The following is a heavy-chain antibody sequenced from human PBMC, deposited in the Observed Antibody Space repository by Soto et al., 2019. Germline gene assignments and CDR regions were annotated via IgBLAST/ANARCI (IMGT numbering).Heavy chain of an antibody. D-gene: IGHD3-22*01. CDR2: INPSGGST. V-gene: IGHV1-46*01. CDR3: ARAGRVSSGYYYAAY. CDR1: GYTFTSYY. Sequence: ASVKVSCKASGYTFTSYYMHWVRQAPGQGLEWMGIINPSGGSTSYAQKFQGRVTMTRDTSTSTVYMELSSLRSEVTAVYYCARAGRVSSGYYYAAYWGQGTLVTVSS. J-gene: IGHJ4*02.